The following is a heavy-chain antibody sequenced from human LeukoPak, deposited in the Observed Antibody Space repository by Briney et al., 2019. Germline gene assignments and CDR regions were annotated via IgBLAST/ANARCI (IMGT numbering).Heavy chain of an antibody. CDR2: ISSSSSYI. J-gene: IGHJ6*02. CDR3: ARVRSYQGWTTVKNYYGMDV. Sequence: GGSLRLSCAASGFTFSSYSMNWVRQAPGKGLEWVSSISSSSSYIYYADSVKGRFTISRDNAKNSLYLQMNSLRAEDTAVYYCARVRSYQGWTTVKNYYGMDVWGQGTTVTVSS. D-gene: IGHD4-11*01. CDR1: GFTFSSYS. V-gene: IGHV3-21*01.